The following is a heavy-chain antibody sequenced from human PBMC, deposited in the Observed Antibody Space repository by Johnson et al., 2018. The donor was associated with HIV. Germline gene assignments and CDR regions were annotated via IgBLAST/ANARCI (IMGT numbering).Heavy chain of an antibody. Sequence: QVQLVESGGGVVQPGRSLRLSCAASGFTFSSYAMHWVRQAPGKGLEWVAVIWYDGSNKYYADSVKGRFTISRDNSKNTLYLQMNSLRAEDTAVYYCARASAATKGNAFDIWGQGTMVTVSS. CDR2: IWYDGSNK. D-gene: IGHD1-26*01. CDR1: GFTFSSYA. CDR3: ARASAATKGNAFDI. V-gene: IGHV3-33*08. J-gene: IGHJ3*02.